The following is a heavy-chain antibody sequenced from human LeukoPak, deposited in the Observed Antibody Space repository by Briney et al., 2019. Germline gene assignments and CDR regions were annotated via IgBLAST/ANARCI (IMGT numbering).Heavy chain of an antibody. CDR1: GGSISGYY. CDR2: IHDSGST. CDR3: ARVGRRGGQLLYDPVGDAFDI. J-gene: IGHJ3*02. D-gene: IGHD2-2*02. V-gene: IGHV4-59*08. Sequence: TSETLSLTCTVSGGSISGYYWTWLRQPPGKGLQYIGYIHDSGSTNYNPSLKSRVTISVDTSKNQFSLKLSSVTAADTAVYYCARVGRRGGQLLYDPVGDAFDIWGQGTMVTVSS.